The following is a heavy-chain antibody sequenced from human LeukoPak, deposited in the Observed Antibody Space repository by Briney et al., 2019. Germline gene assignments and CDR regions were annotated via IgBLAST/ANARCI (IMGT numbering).Heavy chain of an antibody. CDR2: INGSGSFT. CDR1: GFTFSNYV. V-gene: IGHV3-23*05. D-gene: IGHD1-26*01. CDR3: AKGGKWDVTPFDY. Sequence: GGSPRLSCAASGFTFSNYVMGWVRQDPGKGLQWVSIINGSGSFTSYADSVKGRLTISRDNSKNTLYLQVNSLRAEDTAVYYCAKGGKWDVTPFDYWGQGTLVTVSS. J-gene: IGHJ4*02.